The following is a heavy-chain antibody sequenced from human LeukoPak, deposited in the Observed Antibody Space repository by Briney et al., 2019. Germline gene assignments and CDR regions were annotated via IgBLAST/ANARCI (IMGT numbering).Heavy chain of an antibody. J-gene: IGHJ5*02. CDR3: AKDRGVGVSNWFDP. D-gene: IGHD3-10*01. CDR1: GFTFSNFA. V-gene: IGHV3-23*01. Sequence: GGSLRLSCAASGFTFSNFAMSWVRQAPGKGLQWVSGLSSGGRSTFYTDSVKGRFTISRDNSKNTLYLQMNSLRADDTAVYYCAKDRGVGVSNWFDPWGQGPLASVSS. CDR2: LSSGGRST.